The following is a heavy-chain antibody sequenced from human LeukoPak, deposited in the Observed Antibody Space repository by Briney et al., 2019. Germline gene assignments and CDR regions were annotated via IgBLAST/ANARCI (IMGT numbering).Heavy chain of an antibody. CDR2: ISGSGGST. V-gene: IGHV3-23*01. CDR1: GFTFSSYA. CDR3: AKRATIAAAGRQDFDY. D-gene: IGHD6-13*01. J-gene: IGHJ4*02. Sequence: GGSLRLSCAASGFTFSSYAMSWVRQAPGKGLEWVSAISGSGGSTYYADSAKGRFTISRDNSKNTLYLQMTSLRAEDTAVYYCAKRATIAAAGRQDFDYWGQGTLVTVSS.